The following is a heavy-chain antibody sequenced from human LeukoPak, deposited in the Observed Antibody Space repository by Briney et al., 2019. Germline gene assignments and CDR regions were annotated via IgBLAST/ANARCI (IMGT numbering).Heavy chain of an antibody. CDR3: ARGSRGTGDFWSGYSYYFDF. D-gene: IGHD3-3*01. Sequence: ASVKVSCKASGYTFTSYDINWVRQATGQGLEWMGWMNPNSGNTGYAQKFQGRVTMTRDTSISTAYMELSSLRSEDTAVYYCARGSRGTGDFWSGYSYYFDFWGQGTLVTVSS. V-gene: IGHV1-8*01. CDR1: GYTFTSYD. CDR2: MNPNSGNT. J-gene: IGHJ4*02.